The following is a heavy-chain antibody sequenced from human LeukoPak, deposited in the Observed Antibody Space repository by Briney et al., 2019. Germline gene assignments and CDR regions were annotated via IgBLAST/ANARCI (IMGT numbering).Heavy chain of an antibody. V-gene: IGHV5-51*01. Sequence: GESLKISCKGSGYSFSTYWIGWVRQMPGKGLEWMGIIYPGDSDTRYSPSFQGQVTISADKSISTAYLQWSSLKASDTAMYYCARIPCSSTSCHKRFDYSGQGTLVTVSS. CDR1: GYSFSTYW. CDR3: ARIPCSSTSCHKRFDY. J-gene: IGHJ4*02. CDR2: IYPGDSDT. D-gene: IGHD2-2*01.